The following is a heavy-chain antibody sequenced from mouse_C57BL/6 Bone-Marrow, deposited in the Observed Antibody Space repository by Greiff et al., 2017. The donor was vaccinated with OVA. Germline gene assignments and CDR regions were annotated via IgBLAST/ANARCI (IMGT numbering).Heavy chain of an antibody. CDR1: GFTFSNYW. D-gene: IGHD3-1*01. Sequence: EVQVVESGGGLVQPGGSMKLSCVASGFTFSNYWMNWVRQSPEKGLEWVAQIRLKSDNYATHYAESVKGRFTISRDDSKSSVYLQMNNVRAEDTGIYYWTDSGFAYWGQGTLVTVSA. V-gene: IGHV6-3*01. CDR2: IRLKSDNYAT. CDR3: TDSGFAY. J-gene: IGHJ3*01.